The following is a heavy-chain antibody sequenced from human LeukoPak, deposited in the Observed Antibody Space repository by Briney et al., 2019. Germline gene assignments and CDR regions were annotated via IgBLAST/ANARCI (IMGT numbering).Heavy chain of an antibody. CDR3: ARDKVVRGVIGAVWFDP. Sequence: SETLSLTCTVSGGSITSYYWSWIRQPPGKGLEWIGSIYYSGSTYYNPSLKSRVTISVDTSKNQFSLKLSSVTAADTAVYYCARDKVVRGVIGAVWFDPWGQGTLVTVSS. J-gene: IGHJ5*02. CDR1: GGSITSYY. CDR2: IYYSGST. D-gene: IGHD3-10*01. V-gene: IGHV4-39*07.